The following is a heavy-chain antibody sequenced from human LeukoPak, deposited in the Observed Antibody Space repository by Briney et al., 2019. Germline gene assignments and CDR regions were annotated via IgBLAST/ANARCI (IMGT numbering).Heavy chain of an antibody. J-gene: IGHJ4*02. CDR3: ARDRDSSSSHFDY. CDR1: GFTFSSYA. Sequence: GGSLRLSCAASGFTFSSYAMHWVRRAPGKGLEWVAVISYDGSNKYYADSVKGRFTISRDNSKNTLYLQMNSLRAEDTAVYYCARDRDSSSSHFDYWGQGTLVTVSS. V-gene: IGHV3-30-3*01. CDR2: ISYDGSNK. D-gene: IGHD6-13*01.